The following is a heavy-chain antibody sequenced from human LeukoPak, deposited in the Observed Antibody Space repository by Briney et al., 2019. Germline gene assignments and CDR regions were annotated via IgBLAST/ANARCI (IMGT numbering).Heavy chain of an antibody. Sequence: SVKVSCKASGGTFSSYAISWVRQAPGQGLEWMGRIIPILGIANYAQKFQGRVTITADKSTSTAYMELSSLRSEDTAVYYCARYKVAGDYYYYMDVWGKGTTVTVSS. D-gene: IGHD6-19*01. CDR2: IIPILGIA. CDR1: GGTFSSYA. CDR3: ARYKVAGDYYYYMDV. V-gene: IGHV1-69*04. J-gene: IGHJ6*03.